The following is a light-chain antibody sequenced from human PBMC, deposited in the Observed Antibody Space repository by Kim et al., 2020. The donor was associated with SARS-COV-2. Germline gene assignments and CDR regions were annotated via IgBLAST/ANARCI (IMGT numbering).Light chain of an antibody. CDR1: QSVSDNY. Sequence: LSPEERANLSCRAIQSVSDNYFAWYQQISGQAPRLLIYGASSRATGIPDRFSGSGFGTDFTLTISRLEPEDFAVYYCHQYGSSPYTFGQGTKLEI. CDR3: HQYGSSPYT. V-gene: IGKV3-20*01. J-gene: IGKJ2*01. CDR2: GAS.